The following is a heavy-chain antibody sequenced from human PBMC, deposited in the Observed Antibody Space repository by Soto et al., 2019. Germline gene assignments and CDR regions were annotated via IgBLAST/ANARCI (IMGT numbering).Heavy chain of an antibody. CDR1: GFTFSSYA. CDR2: ISGSGGST. CDR3: RTTRLG. Sequence: EVQLLESGGGLVQPGGSLRLSCAASGFTFSSYAMSWVRQAPGKGLEWFSAISGSGGSTYYAVSVKGRFTISRNNLKNSRDRERNSLKAGGRAVNYCRTTRLGGGQGTLVTVSS. J-gene: IGHJ4*01. D-gene: IGHD7-27*01. V-gene: IGHV3-23*01.